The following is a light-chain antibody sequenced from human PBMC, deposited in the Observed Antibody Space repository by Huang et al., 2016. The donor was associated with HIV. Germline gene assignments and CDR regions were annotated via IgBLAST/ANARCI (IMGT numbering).Light chain of an antibody. CDR3: QHLYTYPYA. Sequence: IQLTQSPSSLSASVGDRVTMTCRASQGIVNHLAWYQQQPGKAPKLLIFAASTLQSGVPSRFSGSGSGTDFTLTISSLQPEDFATYYCQHLYTYPYAFGQGTELEIK. V-gene: IGKV1-9*01. J-gene: IGKJ2*01. CDR1: QGIVNH. CDR2: AAS.